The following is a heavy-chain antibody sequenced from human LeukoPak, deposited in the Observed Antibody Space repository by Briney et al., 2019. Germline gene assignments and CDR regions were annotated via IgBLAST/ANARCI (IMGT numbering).Heavy chain of an antibody. J-gene: IGHJ3*02. D-gene: IGHD3-3*01. Sequence: GGSLRLSCAASGFTFEHYAIHWVRQAPGKGLEWVSGISWNSGHIGYADSVKGRFTISRANAKNSLYLQMNSLRAEDTAVYYCARVDGFLEWLTAFDIWGQGTMVTVSS. V-gene: IGHV3-9*01. CDR1: GFTFEHYA. CDR2: ISWNSGHI. CDR3: ARVDGFLEWLTAFDI.